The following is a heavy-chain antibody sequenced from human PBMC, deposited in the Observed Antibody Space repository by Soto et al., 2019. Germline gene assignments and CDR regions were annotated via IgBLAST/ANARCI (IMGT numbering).Heavy chain of an antibody. CDR1: GGTFSSYA. D-gene: IGHD2-15*01. CDR3: ARDIRDLLGYCSGGSCLYYYYGMDV. Sequence: VASVKVSCKASGGTFSSYAISWVRQAPGQGLEWMGGIIPIFGTANYAQKFQGRVTITADESTSTAYMELSSLRSEDTAVYYCARDIRDLLGYCSGGSCLYYYYGMDVWGQGTTVTVSS. CDR2: IIPIFGTA. V-gene: IGHV1-69*13. J-gene: IGHJ6*02.